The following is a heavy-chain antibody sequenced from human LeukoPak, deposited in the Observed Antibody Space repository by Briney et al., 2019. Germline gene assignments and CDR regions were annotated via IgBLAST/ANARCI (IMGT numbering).Heavy chain of an antibody. CDR1: GYTFTSYG. CDR2: ISAYNGNT. D-gene: IGHD4-17*01. CDR3: ARGTYGEPTYYFDY. Sequence: ASVKVSCKASGYTFTSYGIRWVRQAPGQGLEWMGWISAYNGNTNYAQKLQGRVTMTTDTSTSTAYMELRSLRSDDTAVYYCARGTYGEPTYYFDYWGQGTLVTVSS. V-gene: IGHV1-18*01. J-gene: IGHJ4*02.